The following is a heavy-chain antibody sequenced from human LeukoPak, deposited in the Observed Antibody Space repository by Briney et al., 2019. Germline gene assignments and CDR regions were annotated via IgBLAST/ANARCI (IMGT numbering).Heavy chain of an antibody. CDR3: ARTASGSYSNDY. D-gene: IGHD1-26*01. J-gene: IGHJ4*02. Sequence: ASVKVSCKTSGYTFTGYYMHWVRQAPGQGLEWMGWINPNSGGTNYAQKFQGRVTMTRDTSISTAYMELSRLRSDDTAVYYCARTASGSYSNDYWGQGTLVTVSS. CDR2: INPNSGGT. V-gene: IGHV1-2*02. CDR1: GYTFTGYY.